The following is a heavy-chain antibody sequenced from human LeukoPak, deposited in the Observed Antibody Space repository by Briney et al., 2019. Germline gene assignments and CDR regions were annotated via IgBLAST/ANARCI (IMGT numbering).Heavy chain of an antibody. V-gene: IGHV3-23*01. CDR2: ISASGEST. CDR1: GLILSRYA. CDR3: AYVPRYGDSFFDC. D-gene: IGHD4-17*01. Sequence: GGSLRLSCAASGLILSRYAMNWVRQAPGKGLEWVSGISASGESTYYADSVKGRLTISRDNSKNTLNLLMNSLRAEDTAVNFCAYVPRYGDSFFDCWGQGTLVTVSS. J-gene: IGHJ4*02.